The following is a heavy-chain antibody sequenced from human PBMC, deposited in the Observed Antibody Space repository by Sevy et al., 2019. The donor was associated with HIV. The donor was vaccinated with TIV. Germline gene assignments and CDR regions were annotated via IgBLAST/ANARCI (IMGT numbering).Heavy chain of an antibody. D-gene: IGHD3-22*01. CDR1: GFAFSSYD. CDR2: IKQDGSEK. J-gene: IGHJ2*01. Sequence: GGSLRLSCAASGFAFSSYDMHWVRQAPGKGLEWVANIKQDGSEKYYVDSVKGRFTISRDNAKNSLYLQMNSLRAEDTAVYYCAREISSGYYRSYWYFDLWGRGTLVTVSS. V-gene: IGHV3-7*03. CDR3: AREISSGYYRSYWYFDL.